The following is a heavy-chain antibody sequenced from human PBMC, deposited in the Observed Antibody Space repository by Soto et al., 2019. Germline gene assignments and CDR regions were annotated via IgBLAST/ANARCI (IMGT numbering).Heavy chain of an antibody. Sequence: QVQLVESGGGVVQPGRSLRLSCAASGFTFSIYGMHWVRQAPGKGLEWVAVISYDGSSKYYIDSVKGRFTISRDNSKNTLSLQINSLRAEDTGVYYCARGQSRCSSGGCSAAWFDPWGQGTLVIVSS. CDR1: GFTFSIYG. CDR2: ISYDGSSK. J-gene: IGHJ5*02. D-gene: IGHD2-15*01. CDR3: ARGQSRCSSGGCSAAWFDP. V-gene: IGHV3-30*03.